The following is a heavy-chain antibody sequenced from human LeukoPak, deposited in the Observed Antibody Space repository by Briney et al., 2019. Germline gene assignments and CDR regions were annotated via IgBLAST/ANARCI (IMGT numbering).Heavy chain of an antibody. D-gene: IGHD1-1*01. J-gene: IGHJ4*02. CDR1: GFTFMSYS. CDR2: IGISSGNT. Sequence: GGSLRLSCAASGFTFMSYSMNWVRQAPGKGLEWISYIGISSGNTKYADSVKGRFTISGDNARNSLYLQMNSLRVEDSAVYYCARDHNYAFDNWGQGTLVSVSS. CDR3: ARDHNYAFDN. V-gene: IGHV3-48*04.